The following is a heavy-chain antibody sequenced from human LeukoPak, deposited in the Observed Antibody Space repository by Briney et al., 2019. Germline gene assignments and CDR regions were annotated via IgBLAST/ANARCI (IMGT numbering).Heavy chain of an antibody. V-gene: IGHV3-30*18. J-gene: IGHJ4*02. CDR2: ISYDGSDK. D-gene: IGHD2-15*01. CDR3: AKDAATPALDY. Sequence: GGSLRLSCAASGFTFSRRGMHWVRQAPGKGLEWVAVISYDGSDKYYADSVKGRFTISGDNPKSTLFLQINSLRGEDTAVHYCAKDAATPALDYWGQGTLVTVSS. CDR1: GFTFSRRG.